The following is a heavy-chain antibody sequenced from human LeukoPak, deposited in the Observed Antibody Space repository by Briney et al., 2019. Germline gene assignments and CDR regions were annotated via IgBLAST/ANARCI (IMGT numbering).Heavy chain of an antibody. CDR3: VVWFGESRGGNYYYYMDV. J-gene: IGHJ6*03. CDR2: ISGSGGST. D-gene: IGHD3-10*01. Sequence: GGSLRLSCAASGFTFSSYAMSWVRQAPGKGLEWVSAISGSGGSTYYAGSVKGRFTISRDNAKNSLYLQMNSLRAEDTAVYYCVVWFGESRGGNYYYYMDVWGKGTTVTISS. V-gene: IGHV3-23*01. CDR1: GFTFSSYA.